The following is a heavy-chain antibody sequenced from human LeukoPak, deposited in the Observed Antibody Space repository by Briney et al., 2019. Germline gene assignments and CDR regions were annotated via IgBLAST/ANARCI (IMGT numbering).Heavy chain of an antibody. V-gene: IGHV4-61*02. J-gene: IGHJ6*03. Sequence: RASQTLSLTCTVSGDSISSGSYYWSWIRQPAGKGLEWIGRIYSNGDTKFNPSLKSRVTISLDTSKNQFSPKLSSATAADTAVYYCASRHSKQQPYYYYMDIWGKGTTVAVSS. D-gene: IGHD6-13*01. CDR2: IYSNGDT. CDR3: ASRHSKQQPYYYYMDI. CDR1: GDSISSGSYY.